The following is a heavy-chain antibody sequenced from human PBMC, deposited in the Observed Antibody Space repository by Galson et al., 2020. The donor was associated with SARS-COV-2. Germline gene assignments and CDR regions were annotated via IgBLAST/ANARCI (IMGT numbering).Heavy chain of an antibody. V-gene: IGHV1-69*05. CDR2: ITAIVQTL. Sequence: ASVKVSCKASGGTFSNYAISWVRQAPGQGPEWMGGITAIVQTLKYAQKFQGRVTITRDDSTSTAYMELSSLRSEDTAVYYCARGLNGDFDYWGQGTLVTVSS. CDR1: GGTFSNYA. CDR3: ARGLNGDFDY. D-gene: IGHD7-27*01. J-gene: IGHJ4*02.